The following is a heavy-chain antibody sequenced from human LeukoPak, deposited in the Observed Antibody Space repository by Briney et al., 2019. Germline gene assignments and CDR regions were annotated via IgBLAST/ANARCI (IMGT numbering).Heavy chain of an antibody. Sequence: PSETLSLTCTVSGDSISRSSYFWAWIRQPPGTGLEWLGSVYSSGSTYYNPSLRSQITISVDTSKNQFSLKLTSVAAADTAMYYCTRDMEYPGAGFDYWGQGIPVTVSS. V-gene: IGHV4-39*07. D-gene: IGHD3-3*01. CDR1: GDSISRSSYF. CDR2: VYSSGST. CDR3: TRDMEYPGAGFDY. J-gene: IGHJ4*02.